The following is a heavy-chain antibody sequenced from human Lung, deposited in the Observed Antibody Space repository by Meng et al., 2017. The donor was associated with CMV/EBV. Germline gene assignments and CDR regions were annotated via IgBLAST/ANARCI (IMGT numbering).Heavy chain of an antibody. J-gene: IGHJ4*02. Sequence: SCAASGFTLSRYWMHWVRQAPGKGLVWVSRINEDGSRTDYADSVKGRFTISRDNAKNTLYLQMNSLRAEDTAVYYCARDWSGSDDYWGQGTMVTCSS. D-gene: IGHD1-26*01. CDR1: GFTLSRYW. V-gene: IGHV3-74*01. CDR2: INEDGSRT. CDR3: ARDWSGSDDY.